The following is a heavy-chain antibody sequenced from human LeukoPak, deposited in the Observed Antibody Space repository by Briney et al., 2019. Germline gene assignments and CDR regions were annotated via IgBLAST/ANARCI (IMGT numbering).Heavy chain of an antibody. J-gene: IGHJ6*03. Sequence: AETLSLTCALYGAFFSGYYWSWIRQPPGKGREWIGEINHSGSTNYNPPLKSRVTISVDTSKNQLSLKLSSVTAADTAVYYCARAIMVRGVIITWTYYYYFMAVWGKGTTVTVPS. D-gene: IGHD3-10*01. CDR2: INHSGST. CDR3: ARAIMVRGVIITWTYYYYFMAV. CDR1: GAFFSGYY. V-gene: IGHV4-34*01.